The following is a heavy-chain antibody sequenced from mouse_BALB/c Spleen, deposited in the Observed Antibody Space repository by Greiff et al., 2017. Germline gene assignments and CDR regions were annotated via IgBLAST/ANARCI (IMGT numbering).Heavy chain of an antibody. CDR1: GYTFTDYE. CDR3: TRKLLFFDY. D-gene: IGHD2-1*01. J-gene: IGHJ2*01. V-gene: IGHV1-15*01. CDR2: IDPETGGT. Sequence: QVQLKESGAELVRPGASVTLSCKASGYTFTDYEMHWVKQTPVHGLEWIGAIDPETGGTAYNQKFKGKATLTADKSSSTAYMELRSLTSEDSAVYYCTRKLLFFDYWGQGTTLTVSS.